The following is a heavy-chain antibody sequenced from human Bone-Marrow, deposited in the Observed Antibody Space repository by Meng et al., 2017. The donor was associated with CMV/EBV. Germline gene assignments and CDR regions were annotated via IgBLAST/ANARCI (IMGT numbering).Heavy chain of an antibody. CDR1: GGSISSSSYY. J-gene: IGHJ6*02. D-gene: IGHD3-3*01. V-gene: IGHV4-39*07. CDR3: ARDLLAAFGVVTLYYYYGMDV. Sequence: SETLSLTCTVSGGSISSSSYYWGWIRQPPGKGLEWIGSIYYSGSTYYNPSLKGRVTISVDTSKNQFSLKLSSVTAADTAVYYCARDLLAAFGVVTLYYYYGMDVWGQGTTVTVSS. CDR2: IYYSGST.